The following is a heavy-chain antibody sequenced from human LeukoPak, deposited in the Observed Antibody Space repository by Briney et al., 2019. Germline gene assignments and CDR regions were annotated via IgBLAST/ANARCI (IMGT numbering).Heavy chain of an antibody. CDR2: IYPDDSDT. Sequence: GESLKISCKGSGYSFTSFWIAWVRQMPGKGLEWMGIIYPDDSDTRYSPSFQGQVTISADKSISTAYLQWSSLKASDTAMYFCARHKWVVSYYYGMDVWGQGTTVTVS. D-gene: IGHD2-15*01. V-gene: IGHV5-51*01. CDR3: ARHKWVVSYYYGMDV. J-gene: IGHJ6*02. CDR1: GYSFTSFW.